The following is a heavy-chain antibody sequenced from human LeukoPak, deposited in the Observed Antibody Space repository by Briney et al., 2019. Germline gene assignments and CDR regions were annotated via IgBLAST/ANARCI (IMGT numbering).Heavy chain of an antibody. J-gene: IGHJ4*02. CDR3: ARGPGTAVINFDY. Sequence: SETLSLTCAVSGGSISSGGYSWSWIRQPPGKGLEWIGYIYHSGSTYYNPSLKSRVTISVDTSKTQFSLKLTSVTAADTAVYYCARGPGTAVINFDYWGQGTLVTVSS. V-gene: IGHV4-30-2*05. CDR2: IYHSGST. D-gene: IGHD4-23*01. CDR1: GGSISSGGYS.